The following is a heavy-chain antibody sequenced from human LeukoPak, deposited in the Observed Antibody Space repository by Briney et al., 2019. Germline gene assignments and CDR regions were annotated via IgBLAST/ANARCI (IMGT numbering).Heavy chain of an antibody. CDR3: ARGRSGARGGYYFDY. J-gene: IGHJ4*02. CDR1: GFTFSSYW. CDR2: IKQDGSEK. Sequence: GGSLRLSCAASGFTFSSYWMSWVRQAPGKGLEWVANIKQDGSEKYYVDSVKGRFAISRDNSKNTLYLQMNSLRAEDTAVYYCARGRSGARGGYYFDYWGQGTLVTVSS. V-gene: IGHV3-7*01. D-gene: IGHD3-10*01.